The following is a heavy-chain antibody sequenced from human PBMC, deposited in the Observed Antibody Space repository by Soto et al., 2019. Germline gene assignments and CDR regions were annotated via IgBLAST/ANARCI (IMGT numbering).Heavy chain of an antibody. V-gene: IGHV3-33*01. Sequence: QVQLVQSGGGVVQPGRSLRLSCAASGFTFTSYGMHWVRQAPGKGLEWVAVIWYDGSNKYYADSVKGRFTISRDNSKNTLYLQMNSLRAEDTAVYYCARSNAGTLYYYYAMDVWCQGTTVTVSS. D-gene: IGHD1-1*01. CDR3: ARSNAGTLYYYYAMDV. CDR2: IWYDGSNK. J-gene: IGHJ6*02. CDR1: GFTFTSYG.